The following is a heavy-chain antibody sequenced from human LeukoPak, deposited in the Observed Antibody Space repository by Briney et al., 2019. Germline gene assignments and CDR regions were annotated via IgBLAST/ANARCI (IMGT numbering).Heavy chain of an antibody. V-gene: IGHV3-30-3*01. J-gene: IGHJ4*02. CDR3: AREDILYSRIAVAGKIFDY. CDR2: ISNDGSNK. CDR1: GFTFSSYA. Sequence: GGSLRLSCAASGFTFSSYAMHWVRQAPGKGLEWVAVISNDGSNKYYADSVKGRFTISRDNSKNTLYLQMNSLRAEDTAVYYCAREDILYSRIAVAGKIFDYWGQGTLVTVSS. D-gene: IGHD6-19*01.